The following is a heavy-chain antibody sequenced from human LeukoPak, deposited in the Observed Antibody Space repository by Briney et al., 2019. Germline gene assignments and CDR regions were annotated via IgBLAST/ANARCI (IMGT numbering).Heavy chain of an antibody. CDR2: IYHNGRT. V-gene: IGHV4-59*01. CDR3: ARVFRAAAVDY. J-gene: IGHJ4*02. CDR1: GGSISSYY. Sequence: SETLSLTCTVSGGSISSYYWSWIRQPPGQGLDWIGFIYHNGRTDYNPSLKSRVTISADTSKNQFSLRLSSVTAADTAVYYCARVFRAAAVDYWGQGTLVTVSS. D-gene: IGHD6-13*01.